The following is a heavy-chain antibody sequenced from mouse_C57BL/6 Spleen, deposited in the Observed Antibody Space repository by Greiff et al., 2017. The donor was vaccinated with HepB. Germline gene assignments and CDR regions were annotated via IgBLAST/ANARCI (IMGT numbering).Heavy chain of an antibody. CDR2: INSDGGST. CDR3: ARRHYSNWYFDV. CDR1: EYEFPSHD. V-gene: IGHV5-2*01. Sequence: EVKLMESGGGLVKPGGSLKLSCESNEYEFPSHDMSWVRKTPEKRLELVAAINSDGGSTYYPDTMERRFIISRDNTKKTLYLQMSSLRSEDTALYYCARRHYSNWYFDVWGTGTTVTVSS. D-gene: IGHD2-5*01. J-gene: IGHJ1*03.